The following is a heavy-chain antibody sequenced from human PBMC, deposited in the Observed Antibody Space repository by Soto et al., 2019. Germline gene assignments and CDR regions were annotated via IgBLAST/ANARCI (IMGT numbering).Heavy chain of an antibody. V-gene: IGHV4-30-4*01. J-gene: IGHJ5*02. Sequence: SETLSLTCTVSGGSISSGDYYWSWIRQPPGKGLEWIWYIHYSGSTYYNPSLKSRVTISVDTSKNQFSLKLSSVTAADTAVYYCARDQASRVDPSGQGTLVTVS. CDR2: IHYSGST. CDR1: GGSISSGDYY. CDR3: ARDQASRVDP.